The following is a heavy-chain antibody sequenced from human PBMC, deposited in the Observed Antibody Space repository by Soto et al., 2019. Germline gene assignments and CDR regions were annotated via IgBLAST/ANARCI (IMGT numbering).Heavy chain of an antibody. CDR3: ARKDIAGNSVDF. D-gene: IGHD6-13*01. J-gene: IGHJ1*01. V-gene: IGHV5-51*01. CDR1: GYSFTAYW. CDR2: IYPGDSDT. Sequence: GESLKISCKASGYSFTAYWIGWVRQMPGKGLEWMGVIYPGDSDTRYSPSFQGQVTISADKSISTAYLQWSSLKDSDSAMFYCARKDIAGNSVDFWGQGALVTVSS.